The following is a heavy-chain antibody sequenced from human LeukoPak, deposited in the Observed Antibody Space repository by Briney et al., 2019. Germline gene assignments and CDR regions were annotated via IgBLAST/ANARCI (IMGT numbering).Heavy chain of an antibody. V-gene: IGHV1-24*01. J-gene: IGHJ4*02. CDR3: ATEDFWRGYYRY. D-gene: IGHD3-3*01. CDR2: FDPEDGES. Sequence: ASAKVSCKVSGYTLTELSMHWVRQAPGKGLEWMGGFDPEDGESIYAQKFQGRVTMTEDPSTDTAYKALSSLRYEVTAVYYCATEDFWRGYYRYWGQGTLVTVSS. CDR1: GYTLTELS.